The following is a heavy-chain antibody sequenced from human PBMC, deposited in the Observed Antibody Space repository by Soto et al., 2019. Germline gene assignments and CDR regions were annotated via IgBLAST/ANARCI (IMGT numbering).Heavy chain of an antibody. CDR3: ARAPRVGSWFDP. V-gene: IGHV4-59*01. Sequence: SETLSLTRTVSGGSISRYYWNWFRQPPGKGLEWIGYIYYSGSTNYNPSLKSRVTISVDTSKNQFSLKLSSVTAADTAVYYCARAPRVGSWFDPWGQGTLVTVSS. CDR2: IYYSGST. CDR1: GGSISRYY. D-gene: IGHD3-10*01. J-gene: IGHJ5*02.